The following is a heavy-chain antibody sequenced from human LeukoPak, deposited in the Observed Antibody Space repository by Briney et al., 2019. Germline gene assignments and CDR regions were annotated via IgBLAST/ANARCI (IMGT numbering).Heavy chain of an antibody. CDR2: INHSGST. V-gene: IGHV4-34*01. Sequence: SETLSLTCTVSGGSINSYYWSWIRQPPGKGLEWIGEINHSGSTNYNPSLKSRVTISVDTSKNQFSLKLSSVTAADTAVYYCARVYSRPSYCSSTSCYRQPYAFDIWGQGTMVTVSS. D-gene: IGHD2-2*01. J-gene: IGHJ3*02. CDR3: ARVYSRPSYCSSTSCYRQPYAFDI. CDR1: GGSINSYY.